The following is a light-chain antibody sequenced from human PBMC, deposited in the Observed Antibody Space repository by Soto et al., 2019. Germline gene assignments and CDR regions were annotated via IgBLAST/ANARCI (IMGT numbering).Light chain of an antibody. J-gene: IGLJ2*01. CDR1: SSNIANNY. Sequence: QSVLTQPPSVSAAPGQKVTISCSGSSSNIANNYVSWYQQLPGAAPKLLIYDSNKRSSGIPDRFSGSKSGTSATLAITGLQTGDEADYYCATWDSSRSASFGGGTKLTVL. CDR3: ATWDSSRSAS. V-gene: IGLV1-51*01. CDR2: DSN.